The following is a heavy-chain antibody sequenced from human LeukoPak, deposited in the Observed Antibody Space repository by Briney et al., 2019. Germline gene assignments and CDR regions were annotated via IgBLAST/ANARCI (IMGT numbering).Heavy chain of an antibody. D-gene: IGHD6-19*01. CDR2: INPSGGST. J-gene: IGHJ4*02. Sequence: ASVKVSCKASGYTFTRYYMYWVRQAPGQGLEWMGIINPSGGSTNYAQKFQGRVTMTRDTSTSTVYMELSSLRSEDTAVYYCARGQGSGWQVDYWGQGTLVTVSS. CDR1: GYTFTRYY. CDR3: ARGQGSGWQVDY. V-gene: IGHV1-46*01.